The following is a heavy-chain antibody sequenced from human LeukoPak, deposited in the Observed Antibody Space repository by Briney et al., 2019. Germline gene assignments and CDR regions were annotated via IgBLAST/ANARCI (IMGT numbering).Heavy chain of an antibody. CDR3: ARGFGEVYYYYYYMDV. Sequence: GASVKVSCKASGYTFTSYDINWVRQATGQGLEWMGWMNPNSGNPGYAQKFQGRVTMTRNTSISTAYMELSSLRSEDTAVYYCARGFGEVYYYYYYMDVWGKGTTVTVSS. CDR1: GYTFTSYD. J-gene: IGHJ6*03. D-gene: IGHD3-10*01. V-gene: IGHV1-8*01. CDR2: MNPNSGNP.